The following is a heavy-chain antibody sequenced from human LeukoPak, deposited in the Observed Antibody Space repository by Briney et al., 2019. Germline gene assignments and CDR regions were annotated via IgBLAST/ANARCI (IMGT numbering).Heavy chain of an antibody. Sequence: PGGSLRLSCAASGFTFSSYSMNWVRQAPGKGLEWVSSISSSSSYIYYADSVKGRFTISRDNAKNSLYLQMNSLRAEDTAVYYCARDLPAAPGYYGMDVWGQGTTVTVSS. J-gene: IGHJ6*02. CDR2: ISSSSSYI. V-gene: IGHV3-21*01. D-gene: IGHD2-2*01. CDR3: ARDLPAAPGYYGMDV. CDR1: GFTFSSYS.